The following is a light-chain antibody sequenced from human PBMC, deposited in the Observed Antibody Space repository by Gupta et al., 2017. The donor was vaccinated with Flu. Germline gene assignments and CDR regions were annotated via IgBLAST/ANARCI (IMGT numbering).Light chain of an antibody. J-gene: IGLJ2*01. V-gene: IGLV1-47*01. CDR3: AAWDDSLSGPV. Sequence: QSVLPQPPSASGTPGQRVTISCSGSSSNIGSNYVYWYQQLPGTAPKLLIYSNDQRPSGVPDRFSGSKSGTSASLAISGLRSEDEADYYCAAWDDSLSGPVFGGGTKLTV. CDR1: SSNIGSNY. CDR2: SND.